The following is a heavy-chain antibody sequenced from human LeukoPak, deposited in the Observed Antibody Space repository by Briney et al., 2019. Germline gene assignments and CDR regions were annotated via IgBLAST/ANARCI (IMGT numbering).Heavy chain of an antibody. Sequence: SETLSLTCAVYGGSFSGYYWSWIRQPPGKGLEWIGEINHSGSTNYNPSLKSRVTISVDTSKNQFSLKLSSVTAADTAVYYCARGRWVLRFDSDRPKPEYYFDYWGQGTLVTVPS. J-gene: IGHJ4*02. CDR3: ARGRWVLRFDSDRPKPEYYFDY. D-gene: IGHD3-3*01. V-gene: IGHV4-34*01. CDR1: GGSFSGYY. CDR2: INHSGST.